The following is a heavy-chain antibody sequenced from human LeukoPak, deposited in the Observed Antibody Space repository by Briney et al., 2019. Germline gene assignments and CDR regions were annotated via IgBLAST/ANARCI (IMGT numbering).Heavy chain of an antibody. CDR3: ATPRR. J-gene: IGHJ4*02. V-gene: IGHV4-4*07. CDR2: MYISGIT. CDR1: GGSISSYY. D-gene: IGHD2-15*01. Sequence: SETLSLTCTVSGGSISSYYWNWVRQPAGKGLEWIGRMYISGITNYNPSLKSRVTMSVDTSKNQLSLKLTSVTAADTAVYYCATPRRWGQGTLVTVSS.